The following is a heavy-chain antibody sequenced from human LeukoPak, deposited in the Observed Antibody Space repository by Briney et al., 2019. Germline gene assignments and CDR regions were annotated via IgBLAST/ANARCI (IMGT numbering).Heavy chain of an antibody. D-gene: IGHD3-10*01. CDR1: GGTFSSYA. CDR2: IIPILGIA. Sequence: ASVKVSCKASGGTFSSYAISWVRQAPGQGLEWMGRIIPILGIANYAQKFQGRVTITADKSTSTAYMELSSLRSEDTAVYYCARDPLWFGESTPNYYYYYGMDVWGQGTTVTVSS. J-gene: IGHJ6*02. CDR3: ARDPLWFGESTPNYYYYYGMDV. V-gene: IGHV1-69*04.